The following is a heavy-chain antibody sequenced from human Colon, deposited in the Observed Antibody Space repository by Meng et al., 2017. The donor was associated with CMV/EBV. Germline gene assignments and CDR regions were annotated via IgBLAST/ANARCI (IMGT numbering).Heavy chain of an antibody. Sequence: GESLKISCPASGFRFSLDSMNWVRQAPGKGLEWISTISSAGIYTYYAASVKGRFTISRDNANSTLYLQMNSLRAEDTAVYYCAREGSGSYYDYFDYWGQGTLVTVSS. CDR2: ISSAGIYT. J-gene: IGHJ4*02. CDR1: GFRFSLDS. V-gene: IGHV3-21*01. CDR3: AREGSGSYYDYFDY. D-gene: IGHD1-26*01.